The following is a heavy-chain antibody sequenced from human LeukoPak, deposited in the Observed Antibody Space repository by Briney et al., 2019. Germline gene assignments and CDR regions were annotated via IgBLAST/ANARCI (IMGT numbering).Heavy chain of an antibody. V-gene: IGHV1-2*02. CDR1: GYTFTGYY. Sequence: GASVKVSCKASGYTFTGYYMHWVRQAPGQGLEWMGWINPNSGGTNYAQKFQGRATMTRDTSISTAYMELSRLRSDDTAVYYCARVLRRGSVARPVAGFDPWGQGTLVTVSS. J-gene: IGHJ5*02. CDR2: INPNSGGT. CDR3: ARVLRRGSVARPVAGFDP. D-gene: IGHD5-12*01.